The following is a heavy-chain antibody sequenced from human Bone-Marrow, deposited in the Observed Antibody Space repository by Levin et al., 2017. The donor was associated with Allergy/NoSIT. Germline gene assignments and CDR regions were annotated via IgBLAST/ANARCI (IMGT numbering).Heavy chain of an antibody. CDR2: ISKDSVTI. V-gene: IGHV3-11*01. Sequence: GGSLRLSCEASGFIFSDYYMSWFRQAPGKGLEWVSYISKDSVTIYYADSVRGRFTISRDNAKKSLYLQMRGLRAEDTAVYYCVRDGGLIDYWGRGTLVTVSS. CDR1: GFIFSDYY. CDR3: VRDGGLIDY. J-gene: IGHJ4*02. D-gene: IGHD2-15*01.